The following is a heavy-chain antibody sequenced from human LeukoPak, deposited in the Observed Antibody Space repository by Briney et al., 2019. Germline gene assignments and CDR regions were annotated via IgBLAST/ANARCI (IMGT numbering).Heavy chain of an antibody. J-gene: IGHJ4*02. V-gene: IGHV3-74*01. CDR1: GFTFSSYA. CDR2: INSDGSST. D-gene: IGHD3-22*01. CDR3: ARDHSYYYDSSGYLDY. Sequence: PGGSLRLSCAASGFTFSSYAMSWVRQAPGKGLVWVSRINSDGSSTSYADSVKGRFTISRDNAKNTLYLQMNSLRAEDTAVYYCARDHSYYYDSSGYLDYWGQGTLVTVSS.